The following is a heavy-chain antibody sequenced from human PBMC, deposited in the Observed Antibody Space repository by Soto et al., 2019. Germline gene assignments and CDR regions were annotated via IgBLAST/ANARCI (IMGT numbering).Heavy chain of an antibody. CDR2: IKYDGSNK. D-gene: IGHD6-6*01. CDR1: GFTFSKFW. CDR3: AKARKVEYSSSGGMDV. J-gene: IGHJ6*02. Sequence: VQLVESGGGLVQPGGSLRLSCIGSGFTFSKFWMSWVRQAPGKGLEWVANIKYDGSNKYYADSVKGRFTISRDNSKNTLYLQMNSLRAEDTAVYYCAKARKVEYSSSGGMDVWGQGTTVTVSS. V-gene: IGHV3-30*02.